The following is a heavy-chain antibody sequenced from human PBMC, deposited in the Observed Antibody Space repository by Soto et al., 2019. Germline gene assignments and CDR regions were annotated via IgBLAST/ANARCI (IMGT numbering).Heavy chain of an antibody. J-gene: IGHJ2*01. CDR3: VKAQDIEVVHDFYL. CDR1: GFRFSNCA. D-gene: IGHD2-2*01. CDR2: VSGSCSNR. Sequence: EVQVLESGGGLVQPGGSLRLSCAASGFRFSNCAMSWVRQAPGKSLEWLSGVSGSCSNRYYAESVQCRFTISRDTSKNTLYLQMNSLRFEDSALYYCVKAQDIEVVHDFYLWCHGNLVTVSS. V-gene: IGHV3-23*01.